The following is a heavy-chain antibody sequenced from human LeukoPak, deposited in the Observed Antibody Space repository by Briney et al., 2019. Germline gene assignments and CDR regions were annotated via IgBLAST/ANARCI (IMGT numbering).Heavy chain of an antibody. CDR3: ARDPVYSSSSMNWFDP. V-gene: IGHV1-2*02. CDR1: GYTFTGYY. CDR2: INPNSGGT. J-gene: IGHJ5*02. Sequence: GASVTVSCKASGYTFTGYYMHWVRQAPGQGLEWMGWINPNSGGTNYAQKFQGRVTMTRDTSISTAYMELSRLRSDDTAVYYCARDPVYSSSSMNWFDPWGQGTLVTVSS. D-gene: IGHD6-6*01.